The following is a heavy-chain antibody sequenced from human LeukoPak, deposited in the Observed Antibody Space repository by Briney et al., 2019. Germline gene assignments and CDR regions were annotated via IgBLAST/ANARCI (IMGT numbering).Heavy chain of an antibody. D-gene: IGHD6-13*01. V-gene: IGHV4-38-2*02. Sequence: PSETLSLTCTVSGYSISSGYHWGWIRQPPGKGLEWIGNTYHDGTTYYNPSLKSRVTISVDTSKNQFSLKLSSVTAADTAVYYCARVPAYGVFGEQQLVSWFDPWGQGTLVTVSS. CDR2: TYHDGTT. J-gene: IGHJ5*02. CDR3: ARVPAYGVFGEQQLVSWFDP. CDR1: GYSISSGYH.